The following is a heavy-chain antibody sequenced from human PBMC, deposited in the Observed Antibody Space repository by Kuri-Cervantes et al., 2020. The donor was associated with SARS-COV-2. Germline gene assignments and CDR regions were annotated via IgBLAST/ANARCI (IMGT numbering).Heavy chain of an antibody. CDR1: GFTFSSYD. V-gene: IGHV3-13*03. J-gene: IGHJ4*02. D-gene: IGHD3-22*01. CDR2: IGTAGDT. Sequence: GESLKISCAACGFTFSSYDMHWVRQATGKGLEWVSAIGTAGDTYYPGSVKGQFTISRENAKNSLYLQMNSLRAGDTAVYYCAKVDSGYYYGGGNYWGQGTLVTVSS. CDR3: AKVDSGYYYGGGNY.